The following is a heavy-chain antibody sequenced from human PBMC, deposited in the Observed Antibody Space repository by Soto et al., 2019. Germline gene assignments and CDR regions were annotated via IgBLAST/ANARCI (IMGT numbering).Heavy chain of an antibody. V-gene: IGHV1-69*06. Sequence: QVQLVQSGAEVRKPGSSVKVSCEASGGSFNNYVISWLRQAPGQGREWMGGIIPNYEAANYAQKFRGRLTITADKATNTAYMELNSLRPEETATYYCARYWNAGTLYGAFDIWGQGTTVIVS. CDR2: IIPNYEAA. CDR1: GGSFNNYV. D-gene: IGHD4-17*01. J-gene: IGHJ3*02. CDR3: ARYWNAGTLYGAFDI.